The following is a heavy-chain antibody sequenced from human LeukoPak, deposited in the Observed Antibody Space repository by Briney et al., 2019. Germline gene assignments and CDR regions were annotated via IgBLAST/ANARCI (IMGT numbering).Heavy chain of an antibody. D-gene: IGHD3-10*01. CDR1: GFTFSSYA. V-gene: IGHV3-23*01. J-gene: IGHJ4*02. CDR3: ARDGSGSYSVYFDY. Sequence: GGSLRLSCAASGFTFSSYAMSWVRQAPGKGLEWVSAISGSGGSTYYADSVKGRFTISRDNSKNTLYLQMNSLRAEDTAVYYCARDGSGSYSVYFDYWGQGTLVTVSS. CDR2: ISGSGGST.